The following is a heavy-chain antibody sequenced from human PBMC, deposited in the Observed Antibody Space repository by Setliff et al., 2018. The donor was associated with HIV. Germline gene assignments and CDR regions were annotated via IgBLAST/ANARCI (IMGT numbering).Heavy chain of an antibody. Sequence: TGGSLRLSCAASGFTFSSYSMNWVRQAPGKGLEWVSYISSSSSTIYYADSVKGRFTISRDNAKNSLYLQMNSLRAEDTAVYYCARDLVYYDSSGYPLDYWGQGTLVTVSS. CDR2: ISSSSSTI. J-gene: IGHJ4*02. V-gene: IGHV3-48*01. CDR1: GFTFSSYS. CDR3: ARDLVYYDSSGYPLDY. D-gene: IGHD3-22*01.